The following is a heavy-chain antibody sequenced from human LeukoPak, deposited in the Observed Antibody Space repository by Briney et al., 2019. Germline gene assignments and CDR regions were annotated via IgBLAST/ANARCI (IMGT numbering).Heavy chain of an antibody. CDR2: ISSSGSTI. Sequence: GGSLRLSCAASGFTFSDYYMSWIRQAPGKGLEWVSYISSSGSTIYYADSVKGRFTISRDNAKNSLYLQMNSLRPGDTAVYYCVREDTPATANYWGQGTLVTISS. J-gene: IGHJ4*02. D-gene: IGHD2-21*02. CDR3: VREDTPATANY. V-gene: IGHV3-11*01. CDR1: GFTFSDYY.